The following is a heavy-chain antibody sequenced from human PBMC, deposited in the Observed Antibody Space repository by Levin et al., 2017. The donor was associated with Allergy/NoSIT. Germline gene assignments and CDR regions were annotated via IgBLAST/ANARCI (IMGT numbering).Heavy chain of an antibody. CDR3: ARVWYSSGWYGSFSAFDI. CDR1: GFTFSSYW. D-gene: IGHD6-19*01. V-gene: IGHV3-74*01. Sequence: SGGSLRLSCAASGFTFSSYWMHWVRQAPGKGLVWVSRINSDGSSTSYADSVKGRFTISRDNAKNTLYLQMNSLRAEDTAVYYCARVWYSSGWYGSFSAFDIWGQGTMVTVSS. J-gene: IGHJ3*02. CDR2: INSDGSST.